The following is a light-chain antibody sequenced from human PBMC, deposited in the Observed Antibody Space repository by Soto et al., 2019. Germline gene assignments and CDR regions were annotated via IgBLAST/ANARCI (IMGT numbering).Light chain of an antibody. J-gene: IGKJ2*02. CDR1: QSVSSY. CDR3: QQRSNWPPSCT. V-gene: IGKV3-11*01. Sequence: IVLTQSPATLSLSPGERATLSCRASQSVSSYLAWYQQKLGQAPRLLIYDASNRATGIPARFSGSGSGTAFTLTISSLEPEDFAVYYCQQRSNWPPSCTFGQGTKLEIK. CDR2: DAS.